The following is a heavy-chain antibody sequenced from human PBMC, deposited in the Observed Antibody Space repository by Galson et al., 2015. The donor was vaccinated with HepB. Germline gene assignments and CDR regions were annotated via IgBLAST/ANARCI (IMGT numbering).Heavy chain of an antibody. CDR1: EFTFSHCD. D-gene: IGHD3-10*01. J-gene: IGHJ4*02. Sequence: SLRLSCAASEFTFSHCDMHCVRQAPRKGLEWVALIYYDGTNKYYADSVKGRFTISRDNSKNTLYLQMNSLRAEDTAVYYCARHNGGFAEFRFDYWGQGNLVTVSS. CDR3: ARHNGGFAEFRFDY. V-gene: IGHV3-33*08. CDR2: IYYDGTNK.